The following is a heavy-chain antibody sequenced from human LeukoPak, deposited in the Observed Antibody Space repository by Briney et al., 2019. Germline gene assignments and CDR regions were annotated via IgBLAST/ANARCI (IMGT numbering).Heavy chain of an antibody. CDR3: ARGTGGYRFDP. CDR1: GASMSNYH. CDR2: VYNSGST. D-gene: IGHD1-1*01. Sequence: PSETLSLACAVSGASMSNYHWSWIRQPPGRGLEYIGYVYNSGSTFYNPSLKSRVTISADTSRKQFSLKLTSVTATDTAVYYCARGTGGYRFDPWGQGILVTVSP. V-gene: IGHV4-59*01. J-gene: IGHJ5*02.